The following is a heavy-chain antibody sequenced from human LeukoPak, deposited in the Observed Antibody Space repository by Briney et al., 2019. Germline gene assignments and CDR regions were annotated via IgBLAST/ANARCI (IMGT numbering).Heavy chain of an antibody. J-gene: IGHJ4*02. D-gene: IGHD6-19*01. CDR1: GFTFRTFW. CDR3: ARDPQSGWLDY. CDR2: INTDGSTT. Sequence: GSLRLSCVASGFTFRTFWMHWVRQAPGKGLVWVSRINTDGSTTNYADSVKGRFTISRDNAKNTLYLQMNSLRVEDTAVYYCARDPQSGWLDYWGQGTLVTVSS. V-gene: IGHV3-74*01.